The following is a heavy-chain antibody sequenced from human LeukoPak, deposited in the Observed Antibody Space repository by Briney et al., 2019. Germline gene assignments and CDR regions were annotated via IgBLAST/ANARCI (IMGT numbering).Heavy chain of an antibody. V-gene: IGHV1-8*01. D-gene: IGHD7-27*01. CDR2: MNPNSGNT. CDR3: AKGGPTGDLRSPGRDY. Sequence: ASVKVSCKASGYTFTSYDINWVRQATGQGLEWMGWMNPNSGNTGYAQKFQGRVTMTRNTSISTAYMELSSLRAEDTAVYYCAKGGPTGDLRSPGRDYWGQGTLVTVSS. CDR1: GYTFTSYD. J-gene: IGHJ4*02.